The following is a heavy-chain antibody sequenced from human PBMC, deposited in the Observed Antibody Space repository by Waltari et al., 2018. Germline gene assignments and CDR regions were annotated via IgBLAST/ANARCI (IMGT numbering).Heavy chain of an antibody. CDR3: ARVWSLYCRSSSCYLDY. J-gene: IGHJ4*02. CDR2: ISGSGGST. D-gene: IGHD2-2*01. Sequence: EVQLLESGGGLVQPGGSLTFSCAASGFTFSSYAMTWVRQAPGKGLEWVSSISGSGGSTYYADSVKGRFTISRDNSKNMLYLQMNSLRAEDTAVYYCARVWSLYCRSSSCYLDYWGQGTLVTVSS. CDR1: GFTFSSYA. V-gene: IGHV3-23*01.